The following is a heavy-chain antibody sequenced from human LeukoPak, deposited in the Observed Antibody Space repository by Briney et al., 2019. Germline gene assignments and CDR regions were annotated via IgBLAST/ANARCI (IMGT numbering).Heavy chain of an antibody. Sequence: GSLRLSCAASGFTFSSYAMHWVRQAPGKGLEWVAVISYDGSNKYYADSVKGRFTISRDNSNNTLYLQMNSLRPEDTAVYYCAKGVVAATNAAYYGMDVWGQGTTVTVSS. CDR3: AKGVVAATNAAYYGMDV. D-gene: IGHD2-15*01. CDR1: GFTFSSYA. V-gene: IGHV3-30*01. CDR2: ISYDGSNK. J-gene: IGHJ6*02.